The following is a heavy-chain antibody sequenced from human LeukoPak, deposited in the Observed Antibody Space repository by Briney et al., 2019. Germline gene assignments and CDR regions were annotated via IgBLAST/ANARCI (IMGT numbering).Heavy chain of an antibody. J-gene: IGHJ3*02. CDR2: INPNSGGT. Sequence: ASVKVSCKASGYTFTGYYMHWVRQAPGQGLEWMGWINPNSGGTNYAQKFQGRVTMTRDTSISTAYMELSRLRSDDTAVYYCARPYYYDSSLGSNSFDIWGQGTMVTVSS. D-gene: IGHD3-22*01. CDR1: GYTFTGYY. CDR3: ARPYYYDSSLGSNSFDI. V-gene: IGHV1-2*02.